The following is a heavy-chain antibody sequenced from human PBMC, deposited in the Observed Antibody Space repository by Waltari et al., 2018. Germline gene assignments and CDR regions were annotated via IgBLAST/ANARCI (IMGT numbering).Heavy chain of an antibody. CDR1: GFTFSSYG. Sequence: QVQLVESGGGVVQPGRSLRLSCAASGFTFSSYGMHWVRQAPGKGLEWVAVISYDGSNKYYADSVKGRFTISRDNSKNTLYLQMNSLRAEDTAVYYCAKDGGSSGLDYWGQGTLVTVSS. CDR2: ISYDGSNK. CDR3: AKDGGSSGLDY. J-gene: IGHJ4*02. V-gene: IGHV3-30*18. D-gene: IGHD3-22*01.